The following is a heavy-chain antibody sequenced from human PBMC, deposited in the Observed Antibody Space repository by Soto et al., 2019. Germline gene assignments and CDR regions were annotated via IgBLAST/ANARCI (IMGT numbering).Heavy chain of an antibody. CDR3: ARGISPNF. D-gene: IGHD3-3*02. J-gene: IGHJ4*02. CDR1: GGSINNYY. CDR2: IYYSGST. V-gene: IGHV4-59*01. Sequence: SETLSLTCTVSGGSINNYYWSWIRQPPGKGLEWIGNIYYSGSTNYNPSLKSRVTMSVDTSNNQFSLRLSSVTAADTAVYYCARGISPNFWGQGTLVTVSS.